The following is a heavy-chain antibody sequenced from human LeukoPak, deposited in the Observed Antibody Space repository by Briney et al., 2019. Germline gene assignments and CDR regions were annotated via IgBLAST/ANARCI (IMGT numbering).Heavy chain of an antibody. D-gene: IGHD3-10*01. CDR2: IYSSGHT. CDR1: GFTFSDYY. Sequence: GGSLRPSCAASGFTFSDYYMSWIRQAPGKGLEWVSIIYSSGHTYYADSVQGRFTISRDNSKNTLYLQMNSLRADDTAVYYCARDYYNYENAFDIWGQGTMVTVS. V-gene: IGHV3-66*01. CDR3: ARDYYNYENAFDI. J-gene: IGHJ3*02.